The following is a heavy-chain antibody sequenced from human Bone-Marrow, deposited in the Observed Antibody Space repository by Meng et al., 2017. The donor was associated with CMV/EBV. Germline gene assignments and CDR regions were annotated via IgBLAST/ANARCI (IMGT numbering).Heavy chain of an antibody. CDR3: ARIGSMYSSGWYGNDY. J-gene: IGHJ4*02. Sequence: GESLKISCAASGFTFSYYWMTWVRQAPGKGLEWVANIKQDGSEEYYVDSVKGRFTISRDNAKNSLYLHMNSLRSEDTAVYYCARIGSMYSSGWYGNDYWGQGTLVTVSS. D-gene: IGHD6-19*01. CDR1: GFTFSYYW. CDR2: IKQDGSEE. V-gene: IGHV3-7*03.